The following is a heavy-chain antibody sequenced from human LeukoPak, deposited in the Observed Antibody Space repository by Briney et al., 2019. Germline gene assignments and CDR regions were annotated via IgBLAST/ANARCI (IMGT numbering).Heavy chain of an antibody. CDR3: AGGSSWYRGIDY. Sequence: PGRSLRLSCAASGFTFSSYGMHWVRQAPGKGLEWVAVIWYDGSNKYYADSVKGRFTISRDNSKNTLYLQMGSLRAEDMAVYYCAGGSSWYRGIDYWGQGTLVTVSS. CDR2: IWYDGSNK. J-gene: IGHJ4*02. CDR1: GFTFSSYG. V-gene: IGHV3-33*01. D-gene: IGHD6-13*01.